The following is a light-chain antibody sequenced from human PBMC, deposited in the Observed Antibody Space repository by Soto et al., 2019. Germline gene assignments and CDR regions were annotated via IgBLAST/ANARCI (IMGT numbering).Light chain of an antibody. CDR1: SSNIGAGYD. CDR3: QSYDRSLRGNYF. V-gene: IGLV1-40*01. J-gene: IGLJ1*01. CDR2: SNI. Sequence: QSVLTQPPSVSGAPGQRVTISCTGTSSNIGAGYDVHWYQHLPGTAPKLLIYSNINRPSGVPDRFSGSKSGTSASLAITGLQAEDEADYYCQSYDRSLRGNYFFGIGPKVTVL.